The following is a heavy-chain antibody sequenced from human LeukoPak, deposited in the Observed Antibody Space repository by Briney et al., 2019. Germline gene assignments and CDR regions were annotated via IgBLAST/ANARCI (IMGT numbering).Heavy chain of an antibody. D-gene: IGHD6-13*01. Sequence: KPGGSLRLSGAASGFTFSSYSMNWVRQAPGKGLEWVSSISSSSSYIYYADSVKSRFTISRDNAKNSLYLQMNSLRAEDTAVYYCARDLIAAAGYYFDYWGQGTLVTVSS. CDR3: ARDLIAAAGYYFDY. V-gene: IGHV3-21*01. CDR1: GFTFSSYS. J-gene: IGHJ4*02. CDR2: ISSSSSYI.